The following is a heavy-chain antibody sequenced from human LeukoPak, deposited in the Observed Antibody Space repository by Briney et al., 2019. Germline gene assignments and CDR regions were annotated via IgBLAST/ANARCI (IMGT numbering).Heavy chain of an antibody. Sequence: PGGSLRLSCAASGFTFSSYWMSWVRQAPGKGLEWVANIKQDGSEKYYVVSVKGRFTISRDNAKNSLYLQMNSLRAEDTAMYYCARGDDSGYYDYFDYWGQGALVTVSS. V-gene: IGHV3-7*03. CDR1: GFTFSSYW. J-gene: IGHJ4*02. CDR2: IKQDGSEK. CDR3: ARGDDSGYYDYFDY. D-gene: IGHD3-22*01.